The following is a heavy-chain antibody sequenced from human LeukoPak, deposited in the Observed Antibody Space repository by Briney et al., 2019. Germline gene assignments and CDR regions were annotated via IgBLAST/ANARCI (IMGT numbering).Heavy chain of an antibody. D-gene: IGHD3-22*01. V-gene: IGHV3-13*04. J-gene: IGHJ4*02. CDR2: IGTAGDT. CDR1: GFTFSSYD. Sequence: GGSLRLSCAASGFTFSSYDMHWVRQATGKGLEWVSAIGTAGDTYYPGSVKGRFTISRENAKNSLYLQMNSLRAGDTAVYYCATYYDSGGYDYVRFVYWGQGTLVTVSS. CDR3: ATYYDSGGYDYVRFVY.